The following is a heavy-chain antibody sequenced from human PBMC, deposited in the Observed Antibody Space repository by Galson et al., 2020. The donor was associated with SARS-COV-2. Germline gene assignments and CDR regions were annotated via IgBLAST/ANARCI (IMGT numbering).Heavy chain of an antibody. D-gene: IGHD4-4*01. Sequence: SETLSLTCTVSGVSVTSGSYNWTRHRPPPGEGLEWNGYIYYRGTTNSNPTLKSRVAIAVDTSRNLFTLNLIAVTAAASAVYFCAGERTFNGFGNYVRAFDVWGQGTMVTVSS. V-gene: IGHV4-61*03. CDR1: GVSVTSGSYN. CDR3: AGERTFNGFGNYVRAFDV. CDR2: IYYRGTT. J-gene: IGHJ3*01.